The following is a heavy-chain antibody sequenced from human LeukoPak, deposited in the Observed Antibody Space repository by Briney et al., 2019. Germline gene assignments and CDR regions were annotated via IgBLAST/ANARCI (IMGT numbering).Heavy chain of an antibody. CDR3: ARAYYYDSSGYYYEGDWFDP. D-gene: IGHD3-22*01. CDR2: INPNSGGT. Sequence: ASVKVSCKASGYTLTGYYMHWVRQAPGQGLEWMGWINPNSGGTNYAQTFQGRVTMTRDTSISTAYMELSRLRSDDTAVYYCARAYYYDSSGYYYEGDWFDPWGQGTLVTVSS. J-gene: IGHJ5*02. V-gene: IGHV1-2*02. CDR1: GYTLTGYY.